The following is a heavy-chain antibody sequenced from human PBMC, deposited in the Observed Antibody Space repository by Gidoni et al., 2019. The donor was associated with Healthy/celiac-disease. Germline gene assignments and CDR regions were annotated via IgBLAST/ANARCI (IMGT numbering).Heavy chain of an antibody. V-gene: IGHV1-69*01. CDR2: IIPIFGTA. D-gene: IGHD2-15*01. J-gene: IGHJ5*02. CDR1: GGTFSSYA. Sequence: QVQLVQSGAEVKKPGSSVKVSCKVSGGTFSSYAISWVRQAPGQGLEWMGGIIPIFGTANYAQKFQGRVTITADESTSTAYMELSSLRSEDTAVYYCARDVCSGGSCYFVGGNWFDPWGQGTLVTVSS. CDR3: ARDVCSGGSCYFVGGNWFDP.